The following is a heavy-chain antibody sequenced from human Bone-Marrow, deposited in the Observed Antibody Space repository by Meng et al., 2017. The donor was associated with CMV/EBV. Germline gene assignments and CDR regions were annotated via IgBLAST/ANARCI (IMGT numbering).Heavy chain of an antibody. V-gene: IGHV1-8*03. D-gene: IGHD2-2*01. CDR3: ARWGKYQLLEGADY. J-gene: IGHJ4*02. CDR2: MNPDSVNP. Sequence: ASVKVSCKASGYTFTSYDINWVRQAAGQGLEWMGWMNPDSVNPGYAQKFQGRVTITRSTSISTVYMELSSLRSEDTAVYYCARWGKYQLLEGADYWGQGTLVTVSS. CDR1: GYTFTSYD.